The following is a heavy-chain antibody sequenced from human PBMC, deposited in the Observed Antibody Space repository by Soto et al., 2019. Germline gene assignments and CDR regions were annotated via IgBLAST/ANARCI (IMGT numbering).Heavy chain of an antibody. V-gene: IGHV1-69*13. J-gene: IGHJ4*02. CDR3: ASGTTYYDDSSGYSAPFDY. Sequence: VASVKVSCKASGGTFSSYAISWVRQAPGQGLEWMGGIIPIFGTANYAQKFQGRVTITADESTSTAYMELSSLRSEDTAVYYCASGTTYYDDSSGYSAPFDYWGQGTLVTVSS. CDR2: IIPIFGTA. CDR1: GGTFSSYA. D-gene: IGHD3-22*01.